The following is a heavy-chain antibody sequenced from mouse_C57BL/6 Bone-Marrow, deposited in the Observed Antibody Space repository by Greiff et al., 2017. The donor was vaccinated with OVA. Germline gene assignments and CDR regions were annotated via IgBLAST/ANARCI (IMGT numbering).Heavy chain of an antibody. Sequence: EVKLMESGGDLVKPGGSLKLSCAASGFTFSSYGMSWVRQTPDKRLEWVATISSGGSYTYYPDSVKGRFTISRDNAKTTLYLQMSSLKSEDTAMYYCARHGYSNPNYFDYWGQGTTLTVAS. D-gene: IGHD2-5*01. CDR1: GFTFSSYG. CDR2: ISSGGSYT. CDR3: ARHGYSNPNYFDY. J-gene: IGHJ2*01. V-gene: IGHV5-6*01.